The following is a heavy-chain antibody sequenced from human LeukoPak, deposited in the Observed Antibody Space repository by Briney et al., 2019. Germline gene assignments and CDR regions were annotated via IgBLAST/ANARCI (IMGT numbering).Heavy chain of an antibody. CDR1: GFTFSSYS. J-gene: IGHJ4*02. D-gene: IGHD6-25*01. V-gene: IGHV3-21*01. Sequence: GGSLRLSCAASGFTFSSYSMNWVRQAPGKGLEWVSSISSSSSYIYYADSVKGRFTISRDNAKNTLYLQMNSLRAEDTAVYYCAIEEVSSGAIDYWGQETLVTVSS. CDR2: ISSSSSYI. CDR3: AIEEVSSGAIDY.